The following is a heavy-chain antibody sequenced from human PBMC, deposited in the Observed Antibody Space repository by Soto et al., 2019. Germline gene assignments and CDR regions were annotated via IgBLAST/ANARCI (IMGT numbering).Heavy chain of an antibody. Sequence: ASVKVSCKASGYTFTSYYMHWVRQAPGQGLEWMGIINPSGGSTSYAQKFQGRVTMTRDTSTSTVYMELSSLRSEDTAVYYCARVASLQNYYYYMDVWGKGTTVTVSS. D-gene: IGHD4-4*01. CDR1: GYTFTSYY. CDR3: ARVASLQNYYYYMDV. CDR2: INPSGGST. J-gene: IGHJ6*03. V-gene: IGHV1-46*03.